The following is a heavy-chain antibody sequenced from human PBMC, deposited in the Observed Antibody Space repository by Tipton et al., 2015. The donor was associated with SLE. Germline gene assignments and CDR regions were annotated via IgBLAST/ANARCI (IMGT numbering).Heavy chain of an antibody. CDR3: ASVVVPAAIVSYMDV. CDR2: VYYGGST. CDR1: GGSISNLY. V-gene: IGHV4-59*11. D-gene: IGHD2-2*02. Sequence: PGLVKPSETLSLTCNVSGGSISNLYWSWIRQPPGKPLEWIGYVYYGGSTNYNPSLKSRVTISVDTSKNQFSLKLSSVTAADTAVYYCASVVVPAAIVSYMDVWGKGTTVTVSS. J-gene: IGHJ6*03.